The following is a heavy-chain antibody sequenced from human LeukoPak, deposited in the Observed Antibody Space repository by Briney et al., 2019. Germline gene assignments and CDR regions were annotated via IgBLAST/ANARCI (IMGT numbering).Heavy chain of an antibody. V-gene: IGHV4-34*01. CDR1: GGSFSGYY. J-gene: IGHJ4*02. D-gene: IGHD3-10*01. CDR2: INHSGST. CDR3: ARGHSGIPIDY. Sequence: SETLSLTCAVYGGSFSGYYWSWIRHPPGKGLEWIGEINHSGSTNYNPSLKSRVTISVDTSKNQFSLKLSSVTAADTAVYYCARGHSGIPIDYWGQGTLVTVSS.